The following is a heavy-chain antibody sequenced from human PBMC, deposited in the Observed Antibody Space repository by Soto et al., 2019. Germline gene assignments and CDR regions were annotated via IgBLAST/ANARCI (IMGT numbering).Heavy chain of an antibody. CDR1: GFTFRDYY. Sequence: QVPLVESGGALVKPGGSLRLSCVASGFTFRDYYMTWIRQAPGKGLEWLSYISSSSSYTKYADSVKGRFTMSRDNAKNSLYLKMDNLTAEDTAVYYCARGGTYATAANNWFDPWGQGTLVTVSS. V-gene: IGHV3-11*05. CDR3: ARGGTYATAANNWFDP. J-gene: IGHJ5*02. D-gene: IGHD1-1*01. CDR2: ISSSSSYT.